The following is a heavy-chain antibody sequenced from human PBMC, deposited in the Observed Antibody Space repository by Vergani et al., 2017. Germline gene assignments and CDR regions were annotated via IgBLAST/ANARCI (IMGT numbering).Heavy chain of an antibody. D-gene: IGHD6-19*01. CDR3: AKGASSGWDY. CDR2: IYSGGSST. J-gene: IGHJ4*02. V-gene: IGHV3-23*03. CDR1: GFPFSSYA. Sequence: EVQLLESGGGLVQPGGSLRLSCAASGFPFSSYAMSWVRQAPGKGLEWVSVIYSGGSSTYYADSVKGRFTISRDNSKNTLYLQMNSLRAEDTAVYYCAKGASSGWDYWGQGTLVTVSS.